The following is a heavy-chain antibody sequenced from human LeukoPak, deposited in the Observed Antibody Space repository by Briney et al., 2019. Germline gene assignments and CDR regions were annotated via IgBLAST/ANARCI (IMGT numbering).Heavy chain of an antibody. D-gene: IGHD3-16*02. J-gene: IGHJ3*02. Sequence: GGSLRLSCAASGFTVSSNYMSWVRQAPGKGLEWVSVIYSGGSTYYADSVKGRFTISRDNSKNTLYLQMNSLRAEDTAVYYCARAGLFTFGGVIVKDAFDIWGQGTMVTVSS. CDR2: IYSGGST. V-gene: IGHV3-53*01. CDR1: GFTVSSNY. CDR3: ARAGLFTFGGVIVKDAFDI.